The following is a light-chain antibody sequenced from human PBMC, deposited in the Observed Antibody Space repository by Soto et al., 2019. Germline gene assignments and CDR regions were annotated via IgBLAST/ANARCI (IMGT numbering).Light chain of an antibody. CDR1: QSVTSSY. CDR2: GAS. J-gene: IGKJ1*01. V-gene: IGKV3-20*01. Sequence: EIVLTQSPGTLSLSPGERATLSCRASQSVTSSYLAWYQQKPGQAPRLLIYGASSRAAGIPDRFSGSGSGTDFTLTISRLEPEDFAVYYCQQYASSPRTFXQGTKVDIK. CDR3: QQYASSPRT.